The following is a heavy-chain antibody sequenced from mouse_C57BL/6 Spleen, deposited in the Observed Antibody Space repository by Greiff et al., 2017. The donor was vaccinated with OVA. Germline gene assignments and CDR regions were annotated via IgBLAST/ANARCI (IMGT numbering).Heavy chain of an antibody. J-gene: IGHJ1*03. CDR2: IDPETGGT. CDR1: GYTFTDYE. CDR3: TRGFYYYGSSFYWYFDV. Sequence: QVHVKQSGAELVRPGASVTLSCKASGYTFTDYEMHWVKQTPVHGLEWIGAIDPETGGTAYNQKFKGKAILTADKSSSTAYMELRSLTSEDSAVYYCTRGFYYYGSSFYWYFDVWGTGTTVTVSS. V-gene: IGHV1-15*01. D-gene: IGHD1-1*01.